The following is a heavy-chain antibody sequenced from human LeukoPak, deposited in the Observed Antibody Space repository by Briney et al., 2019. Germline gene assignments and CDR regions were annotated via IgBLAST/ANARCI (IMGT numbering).Heavy chain of an antibody. J-gene: IGHJ4*02. CDR1: GFTFSSYA. D-gene: IGHD3-22*01. CDR2: ISWNSGSI. V-gene: IGHV3-9*01. CDR3: AKDTSLGYYSTPFDY. Sequence: GGSLRLSCAASGFTFSSYAMSWVRQAPGKGLEWVSGISWNSGSIGYADSVKGRFTISRDNAKNSLYLQMNSLRAEDTALYYCAKDTSLGYYSTPFDYWGQGTLVTVSS.